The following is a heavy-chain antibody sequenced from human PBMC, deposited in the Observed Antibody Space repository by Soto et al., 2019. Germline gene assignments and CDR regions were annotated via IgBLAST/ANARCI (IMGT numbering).Heavy chain of an antibody. J-gene: IGHJ4*02. D-gene: IGHD2-21*01. CDR1: GYTFTSYG. Sequence: QVQLVQSGAEVKKPGASVKVSCKASGYTFTSYGISWVRQAPGQGPECVGWISTYNGNTNYAQKFLGRVTMTTDTSTSTAYMELRSLRSDDTAVYYCARESAGLLDYWGQGTLVTVSS. V-gene: IGHV1-18*01. CDR3: ARESAGLLDY. CDR2: ISTYNGNT.